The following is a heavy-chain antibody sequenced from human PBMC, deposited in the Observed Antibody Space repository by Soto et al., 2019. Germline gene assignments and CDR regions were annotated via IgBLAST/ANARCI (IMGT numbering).Heavy chain of an antibody. CDR2: INAGNGNT. CDR1: GYTFTSYA. Sequence: ASVKVSCKASGYTFTSYAMHWVRQAPGQRLEWMGWINAGNGNTKYSQKFQGRVTITRDTSASTAYMELSSLRSEDTAVYYCARGIVVVVATEFYWFDPWGQGTLVTVSS. V-gene: IGHV1-3*01. D-gene: IGHD2-15*01. CDR3: ARGIVVVVATEFYWFDP. J-gene: IGHJ5*02.